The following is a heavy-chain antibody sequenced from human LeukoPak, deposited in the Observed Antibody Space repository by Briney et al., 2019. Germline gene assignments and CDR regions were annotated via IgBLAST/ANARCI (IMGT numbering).Heavy chain of an antibody. Sequence: GRSLRLSCASSGFTFRSYAMHWVRQAPGTGLEWVAVISYDGSNKYYADSVKGRFTISRDNSKNTLYLQMNSLKPEDTAVYYCARVTPLDPSYFDYWGQGTLVTVSS. V-gene: IGHV3-30-3*01. CDR1: GFTFRSYA. CDR2: ISYDGSNK. CDR3: ARVTPLDPSYFDY. J-gene: IGHJ4*02.